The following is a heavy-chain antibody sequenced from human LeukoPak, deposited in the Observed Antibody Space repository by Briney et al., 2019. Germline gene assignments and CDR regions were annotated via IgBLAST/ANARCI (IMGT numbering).Heavy chain of an antibody. CDR2: IKKDGGEI. D-gene: IGHD6-13*01. CDR1: GFNSSSHW. J-gene: IGHJ4*02. Sequence: GGSLRLSCAASGFNSSSHWMSWVRQAPGKGLEWVGNIKKDGGEIFYAKSVKGRFTISRDNAKNAVYLQMSSLRGEDTALYYCARDRRAASAPDYWGQGTLVTVSS. CDR3: ARDRRAASAPDY. V-gene: IGHV3-7*01.